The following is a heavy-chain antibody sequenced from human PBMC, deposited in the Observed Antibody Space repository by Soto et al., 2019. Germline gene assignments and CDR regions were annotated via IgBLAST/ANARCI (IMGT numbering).Heavy chain of an antibody. CDR1: GGSISSGGYY. CDR3: ASDNGSSSSGYYFDY. V-gene: IGHV4-31*03. Sequence: SETLSLTCTVSGGSISSGGYYWSWIRQHPGKGLEWIGYIYYSGSTYYNPSLKSRVTISVDTSKNQFSLKLSSVTAADTAVYYCASDNGSSSSGYYFDYWGQGTLVTVSS. D-gene: IGHD6-6*01. CDR2: IYYSGST. J-gene: IGHJ4*02.